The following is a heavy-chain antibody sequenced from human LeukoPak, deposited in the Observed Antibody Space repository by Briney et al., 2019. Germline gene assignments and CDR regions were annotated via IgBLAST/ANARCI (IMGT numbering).Heavy chain of an antibody. V-gene: IGHV4-4*07. Sequence: SETLSLTCTVSGDSITRNYWSWIRQPAGKGLEWIGRIYNSGNTNYSPSLESCVTMSTDTSKNQFSLKLTSVTAADTAVYYCARGSFDSSGYYVFDYWGQGTLVTVSS. CDR1: GDSITRNY. D-gene: IGHD3-22*01. J-gene: IGHJ4*02. CDR2: IYNSGNT. CDR3: ARGSFDSSGYYVFDY.